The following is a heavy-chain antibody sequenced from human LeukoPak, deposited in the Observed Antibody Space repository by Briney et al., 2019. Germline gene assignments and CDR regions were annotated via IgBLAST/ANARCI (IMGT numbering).Heavy chain of an antibody. V-gene: IGHV1-2*02. D-gene: IGHD2-2*03. Sequence: GASVKVSCKTSGYRFTAYPLHWVRQAPGQGLEWLGWMNPHSGETNNAQKFQGRVTMTRDTSISVAHMQLSSLRSDDTAVYYCARGMDAEAFQNWGQGTLVTVSS. CDR2: MNPHSGET. J-gene: IGHJ1*01. CDR3: ARGMDAEAFQN. CDR1: GYRFTAYP.